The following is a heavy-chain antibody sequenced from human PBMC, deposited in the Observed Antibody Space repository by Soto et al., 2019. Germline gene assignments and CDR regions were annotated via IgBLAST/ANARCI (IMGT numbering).Heavy chain of an antibody. J-gene: IGHJ6*02. CDR2: INHSGTI. Sequence: SETLSLTCAVYGGSFSGYYWTWIRQPPGKGLEWIGEINHSGTINFNPSLKSRFTISLDTSKKHFFLKLSSVTDADTAAYYCARADRTLVTSYILDVWGQGNTVIVSS. CDR1: GGSFSGYY. V-gene: IGHV4-34*01. D-gene: IGHD2-21*02. CDR3: ARADRTLVTSYILDV.